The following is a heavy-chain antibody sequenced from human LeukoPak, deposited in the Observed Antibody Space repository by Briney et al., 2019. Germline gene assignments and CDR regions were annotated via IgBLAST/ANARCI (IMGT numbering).Heavy chain of an antibody. V-gene: IGHV1-69*05. CDR1: GGTFSSYA. J-gene: IGHJ5*02. Sequence: SVKVSCKASGGTFSSYAISWVRQAPGQGLEWMGGIIPIFGTANYAQKFQGRVTITTDESTSTAYMELSSLRSENTAVYYCARGIAALLDWFDPWGQGTLVTVSS. CDR3: ARGIAALLDWFDP. CDR2: IIPIFGTA. D-gene: IGHD6-13*01.